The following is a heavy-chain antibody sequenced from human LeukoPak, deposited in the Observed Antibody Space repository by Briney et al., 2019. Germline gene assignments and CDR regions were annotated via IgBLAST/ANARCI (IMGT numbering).Heavy chain of an antibody. CDR1: GFTFSSYA. Sequence: PGGSLRLSCAASGFTFSSYAMHWVRQAPGKGLEWVAVISYDGSNKYYADSVKGRFTISRDNSKNTLYLQMNSLRAEDTAVYYCARDGGEQLVYFSFDYWGQGTLVTVSS. J-gene: IGHJ4*02. CDR3: ARDGGEQLVYFSFDY. D-gene: IGHD6-6*01. V-gene: IGHV3-30*04. CDR2: ISYDGSNK.